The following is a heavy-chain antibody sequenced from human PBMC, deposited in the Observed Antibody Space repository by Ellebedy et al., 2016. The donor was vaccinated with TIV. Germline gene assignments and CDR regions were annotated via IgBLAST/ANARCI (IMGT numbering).Heavy chain of an antibody. CDR3: AKDKVPGVIRGESHLDY. J-gene: IGHJ4*02. V-gene: IGHV3-23*01. CDR1: GFTFSTYA. D-gene: IGHD3-10*01. CDR2: IGGSGTRT. Sequence: PGGSLRLSCGASGFTFSTYAMNWVRQAPGKGLEWVSVIGGSGTRTYYADSVKGRFTISRDNSKNTLSLQMNSLRAEDTAVYYCAKDKVPGVIRGESHLDYWGQGTLVTVSS.